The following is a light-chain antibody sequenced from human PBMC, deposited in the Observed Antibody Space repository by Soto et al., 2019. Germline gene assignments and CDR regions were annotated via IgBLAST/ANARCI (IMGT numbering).Light chain of an antibody. Sequence: QSVLTQPPSASGTPGQWVTISCSGSSFNIGSNTVHWYQQLPGTATRLLIYNNHQRPSGVPDRLSASKSGTSASLALTEVQSEDEADYYCASWDDSLNAWVFGGGTKLTVL. CDR3: ASWDDSLNAWV. CDR1: SFNIGSNT. J-gene: IGLJ3*02. V-gene: IGLV1-44*01. CDR2: NNH.